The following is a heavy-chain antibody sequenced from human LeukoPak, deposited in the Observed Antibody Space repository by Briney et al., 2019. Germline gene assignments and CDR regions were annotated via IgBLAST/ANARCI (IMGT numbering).Heavy chain of an antibody. CDR2: IYYSGST. CDR1: GGSISSSSYY. J-gene: IGHJ4*02. Sequence: PETLSLTCTVSGGSISSSSYYWGWIRQPPGKGLEWIGSIYYSGSTYYNPSLKSRVTISVDTSKNQFSLKLSPVTAADTAVYYCATWEGYYYFDYWGQGTLVTVSS. CDR3: ATWEGYYYFDY. D-gene: IGHD1-26*01. V-gene: IGHV4-39*01.